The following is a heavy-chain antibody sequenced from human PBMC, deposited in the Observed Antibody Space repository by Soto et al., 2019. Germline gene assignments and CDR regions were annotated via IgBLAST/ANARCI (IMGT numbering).Heavy chain of an antibody. D-gene: IGHD2-21*01. CDR1: GYTFTSYG. V-gene: IGHV1-18*01. CDR3: ARSDFEYCGGDCYKENDY. Sequence: QVQLVQSGAEVKKPGASVKVSCKASGYTFTSYGISWVRQAPGQGHEWMGWISAYNGNTNYAQKLQGRVTMTTDTATSTAYMELRSLRSDDTAVYYCARSDFEYCGGDCYKENDYWFQGTLVTVSS. J-gene: IGHJ4*02. CDR2: ISAYNGNT.